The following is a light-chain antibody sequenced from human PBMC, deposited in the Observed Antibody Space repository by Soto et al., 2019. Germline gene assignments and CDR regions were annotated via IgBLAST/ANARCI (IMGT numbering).Light chain of an antibody. Sequence: DVQMTQSPSSLAASVGDRVTITCQASQDIGDYVNWYQQKPGKAPNLLIFDASILERGVPSRFSGSGSGTDFTFTINSLQPEDIATYDCQQYDDLPYTFGQGTQLEIK. CDR3: QQYDDLPYT. V-gene: IGKV1-33*01. J-gene: IGKJ2*01. CDR2: DAS. CDR1: QDIGDY.